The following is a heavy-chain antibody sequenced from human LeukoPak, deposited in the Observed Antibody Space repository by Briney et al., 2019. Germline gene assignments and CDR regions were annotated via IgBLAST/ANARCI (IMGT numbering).Heavy chain of an antibody. J-gene: IGHJ4*02. CDR2: IYYSGST. CDR3: ASLYYYDSSGYSYYFDY. CDR1: GGSINSSTYY. V-gene: IGHV4-39*07. Sequence: SETLSLTCTVSGGSINSSTYYWGWIRQPPGKGLEWIASIYYSGSTYYNPSLKSRVTISVDTSKNQFSLKLSSVTAADTAVYYCASLYYYDSSGYSYYFDYWGQGTLVTVSS. D-gene: IGHD3-22*01.